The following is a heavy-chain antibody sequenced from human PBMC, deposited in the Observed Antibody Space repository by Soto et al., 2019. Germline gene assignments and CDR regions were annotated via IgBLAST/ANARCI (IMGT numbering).Heavy chain of an antibody. J-gene: IGHJ3*02. CDR2: IYSGGST. Sequence: EVQLVESGGGLVQPGGSLRLSCAASGFTVSSNYMSWVRQAPGKGLEWVSVIYSGGSTYYADSVKGRFTISRDNSKNTLYLQMNSLRAEDTAVYYCANYIVAYNAHAFDIWGQGTMVTVSS. D-gene: IGHD5-12*01. CDR1: GFTVSSNY. CDR3: ANYIVAYNAHAFDI. V-gene: IGHV3-66*01.